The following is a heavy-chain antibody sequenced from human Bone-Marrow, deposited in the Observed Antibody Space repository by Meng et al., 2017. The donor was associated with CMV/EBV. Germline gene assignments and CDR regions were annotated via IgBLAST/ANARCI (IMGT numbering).Heavy chain of an antibody. D-gene: IGHD3-10*01. CDR3: ANLGYGSGRRAY. J-gene: IGHJ4*02. Sequence: GGSLRLSCAASGFTFSNYGMHWVRQAPGKGLEWVAFIRYDGGYKYYADSVKGRFTISRDNSKNTLYLQMNSLRAEDTAVYYCANLGYGSGRRAYWGQGTLVTVSS. CDR2: IRYDGGYK. CDR1: GFTFSNYG. V-gene: IGHV3-30*02.